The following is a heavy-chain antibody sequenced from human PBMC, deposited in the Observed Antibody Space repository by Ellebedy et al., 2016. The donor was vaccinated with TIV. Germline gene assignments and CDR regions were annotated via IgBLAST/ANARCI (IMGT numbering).Heavy chain of an antibody. V-gene: IGHV5-51*01. D-gene: IGHD1-1*01. CDR2: IYPGDSDT. Sequence: GESLKISXKGSGYSFTSYWIGWVRQMPGKGLEWMGIIYPGDSDTRYSPSFQGQVTISADKSISTAYLQWSSLKASDTAMYYCARRPAYNWNELDAFDIWGQGTMVTVSS. CDR1: GYSFTSYW. CDR3: ARRPAYNWNELDAFDI. J-gene: IGHJ3*02.